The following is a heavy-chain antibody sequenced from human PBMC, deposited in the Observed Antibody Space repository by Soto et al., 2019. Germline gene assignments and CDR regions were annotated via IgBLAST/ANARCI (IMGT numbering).Heavy chain of an antibody. CDR3: TTASDEGITIFGVVISDGGFDI. D-gene: IGHD3-3*01. Sequence: GGSLRLSCAASGFTFSNAWMNWVRQAPGKGLEWVGRIKSKTDGGTTDYAAPVKGRFTISRDDSKNTLYLQMNSLKTEDTAVYYCTTASDEGITIFGVVISDGGFDIWGQGTMVTVSS. CDR1: GFTFSNAW. V-gene: IGHV3-15*07. J-gene: IGHJ3*02. CDR2: IKSKTDGGTT.